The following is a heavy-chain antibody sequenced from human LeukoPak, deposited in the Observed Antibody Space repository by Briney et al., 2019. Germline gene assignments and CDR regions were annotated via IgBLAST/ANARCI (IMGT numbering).Heavy chain of an antibody. D-gene: IGHD6-13*01. J-gene: IGHJ4*02. CDR3: ARDSAFVAAPGHY. CDR2: IYTSGST. Sequence: PSQTLSLTCTVSGGSISSGSYYWSWIRQPAGKGLEWIGRIYTSGSTNYNPSLKSRVTISVDTSKNQFSLKLSSVTAADTAVYYCARDSAFVAAPGHYWGQGTLVTVSS. CDR1: GGSISSGSYY. V-gene: IGHV4-61*02.